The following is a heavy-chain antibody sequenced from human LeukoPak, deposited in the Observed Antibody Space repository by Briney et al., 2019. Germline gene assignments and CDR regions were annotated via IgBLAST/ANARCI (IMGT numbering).Heavy chain of an antibody. J-gene: IGHJ4*02. V-gene: IGHV1-69*04. CDR1: GGTFSSYA. Sequence: GASVKVSCKASGGTFSSYAISWVRQAPGQGLEWMGRIIPILGIANYAQKFQGRVTITADKSTSTAYMELSSLRSEDTAVYYCAREYPYDILTGYYSEPYYFDYWGQGTLVTVSS. D-gene: IGHD3-9*01. CDR3: AREYPYDILTGYYSEPYYFDY. CDR2: IIPILGIA.